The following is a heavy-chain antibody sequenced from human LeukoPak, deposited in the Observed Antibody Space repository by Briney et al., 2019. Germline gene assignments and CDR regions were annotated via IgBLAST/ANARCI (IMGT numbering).Heavy chain of an antibody. CDR3: AKDLSPLYYYYGMDV. J-gene: IGHJ6*02. CDR2: INSDGSST. Sequence: GGSLRLSCAASGFTFSSYWMHWVRQDPGKGLVWVSRINSDGSSTTYADSVKGRFTISRDNSKNTLYLQMNSLSAEDTAVYYCAKDLSPLYYYYGMDVWGQGTTVTVPS. V-gene: IGHV3-74*01. CDR1: GFTFSSYW.